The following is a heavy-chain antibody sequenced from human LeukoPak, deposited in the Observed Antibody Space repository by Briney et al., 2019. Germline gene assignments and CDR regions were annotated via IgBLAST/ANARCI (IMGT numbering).Heavy chain of an antibody. V-gene: IGHV1-8*03. CDR2: MNPNSGNT. J-gene: IGHJ4*02. D-gene: IGHD2-15*01. Sequence: ASVKVSCKASGYTFTSYDINWVRQATGQGLEWMGWMNPNSGNTGYAQKFQGRVTITRNTSISTAYMELSSLRSEDTAVYYCARGYCSGGSCSRATSGFDYWGQGTLVTVSS. CDR1: GYTFTSYD. CDR3: ARGYCSGGSCSRATSGFDY.